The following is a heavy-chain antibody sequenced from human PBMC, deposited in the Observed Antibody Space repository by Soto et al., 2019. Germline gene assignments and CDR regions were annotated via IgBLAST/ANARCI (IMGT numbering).Heavy chain of an antibody. CDR3: AKDQRFMEGWMD. D-gene: IGHD3-3*01. J-gene: IGHJ4*02. CDR1: GFTFSVHA. Sequence: QLLESGGGLAQPGGSLRRSCAASGFTFSVHAMTWVRLAPGRGLEWVSTHTRDGGRSYYSDSVRGRFTVSRDNSKNTLVQKMNSLSAEDTAIYYCAKDQRFMEGWMDWGQGTLVTVST. V-gene: IGHV3-23*01. CDR2: HTRDGGRS.